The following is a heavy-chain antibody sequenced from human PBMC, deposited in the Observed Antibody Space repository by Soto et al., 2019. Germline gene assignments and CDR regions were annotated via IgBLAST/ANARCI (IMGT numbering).Heavy chain of an antibody. Sequence: QVQLVQSGAEVKKPGASVKVSCKASGYTFTSYGISWVRQAPGQGLEWMGWISAYSGNTNYAQKLQGRVTMTTDTSTSTAYMELRSLRSDDTAVYYCAREVPPYSSSSGPIDYWGQGTLVTVSS. CDR1: GYTFTSYG. V-gene: IGHV1-18*01. D-gene: IGHD6-6*01. CDR3: AREVPPYSSSSGPIDY. CDR2: ISAYSGNT. J-gene: IGHJ4*02.